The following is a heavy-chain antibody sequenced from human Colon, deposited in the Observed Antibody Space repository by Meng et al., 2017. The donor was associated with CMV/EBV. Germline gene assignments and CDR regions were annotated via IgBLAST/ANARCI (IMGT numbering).Heavy chain of an antibody. CDR1: GFTVSSND. CDR2: INSGSST. J-gene: IGHJ4*02. V-gene: IGHV3-53*01. CDR3: TRAPSGYGGFPD. D-gene: IGHD5-12*01. Sequence: EVQLVESGAGLFQPGESLRLSCAASGFTVSSNDISWVRQSPGKGLEWVSDINSGSSTYYIDSVEGRFTISRDNSKNTVYFQMNSLRAEDTAIYYCTRAPSGYGGFPDWGQGTLVTVSS.